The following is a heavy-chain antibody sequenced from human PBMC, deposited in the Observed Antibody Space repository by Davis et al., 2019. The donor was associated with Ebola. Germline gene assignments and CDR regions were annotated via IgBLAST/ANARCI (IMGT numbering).Heavy chain of an antibody. CDR2: IWYDGSNK. J-gene: IGHJ4*02. CDR3: ARASRRDGYNYRYYFDY. V-gene: IGHV3-33*08. CDR1: GFTFSSYW. Sequence: GGSLRLSCAASGFTFSSYWMSWVRQAPGKGLEWVAVIWYDGSNKYYADSVKGRFTISRDNYKNTLYLQMNSLRAEDTAVYYCARASRRDGYNYRYYFDYWGQGTLVTVSS. D-gene: IGHD5-24*01.